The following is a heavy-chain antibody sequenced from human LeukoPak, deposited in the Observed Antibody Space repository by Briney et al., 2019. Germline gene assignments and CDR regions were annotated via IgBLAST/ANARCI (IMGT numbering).Heavy chain of an antibody. CDR3: ARQALPDLNWFDP. V-gene: IGHV4-39*01. CDR1: GGSISSSSYY. CDR2: IYYGGST. D-gene: IGHD1-14*01. J-gene: IGHJ5*02. Sequence: SGTLSLTCTVSGGSISSSSYYWGWIRQPPGKGLEYIGTIYYGGSTYYSPSLKSRVTISVDTSRNQFSLKLTSVTATDTAVYYCARQALPDLNWFDPWGQGTLVTVSS.